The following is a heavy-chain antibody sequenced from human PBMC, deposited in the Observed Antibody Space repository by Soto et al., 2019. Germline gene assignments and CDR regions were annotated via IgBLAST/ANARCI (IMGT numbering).Heavy chain of an antibody. V-gene: IGHV1-69*01. CDR1: GGTFSSYA. CDR3: ARGGVTYYYDSSGYRDAFDI. J-gene: IGHJ3*02. Sequence: QVQLVQSGAEVKKPGSSVKVSCKASGGTFSSYAISWVRQAPGQGLEWMGGIIPIFGTANYAQKFQGRFTITADESTSTAYMELSSLRSEDTAVYYCARGGVTYYYDSSGYRDAFDIWGQGTMVTVSS. CDR2: IIPIFGTA. D-gene: IGHD3-22*01.